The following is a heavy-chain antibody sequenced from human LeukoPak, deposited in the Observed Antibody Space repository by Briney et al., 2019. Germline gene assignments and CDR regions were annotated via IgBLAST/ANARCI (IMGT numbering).Heavy chain of an antibody. CDR3: AKDFPVPALGTNRQFGY. D-gene: IGHD1-7*01. Sequence: AGGSLRLSCAASGFSFSSYAMSWVRQAPGKGLEWVSAVSGSGGSTYYADSVKGRFTISRDNSKNTLYLQMNSLRAEDTAVYYCAKDFPVPALGTNRQFGYWGQGTLVTVSS. V-gene: IGHV3-23*01. CDR2: VSGSGGST. J-gene: IGHJ4*02. CDR1: GFSFSSYA.